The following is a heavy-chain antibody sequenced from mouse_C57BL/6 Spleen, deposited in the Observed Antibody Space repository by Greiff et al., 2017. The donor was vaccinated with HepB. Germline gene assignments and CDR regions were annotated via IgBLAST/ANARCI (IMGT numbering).Heavy chain of an antibody. CDR3: ARCYYAYYFDY. CDR2: IYPGDGDT. Sequence: QVQLKESGPELVKPGASVKISCKASGYAFSSSWMNWVKQRPGKGLEWIGRIYPGDGDTNYNGKFKGKATLTADKSSSTAYMQLRSLTSEDSAVYFCARCYYAYYFDYWGQGTTLTVSS. CDR1: GYAFSSSW. D-gene: IGHD1-1*01. J-gene: IGHJ2*01. V-gene: IGHV1-82*01.